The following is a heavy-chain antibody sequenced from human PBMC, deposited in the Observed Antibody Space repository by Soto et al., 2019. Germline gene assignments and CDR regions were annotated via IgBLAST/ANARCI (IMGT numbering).Heavy chain of an antibody. CDR1: GGSVGSGAYY. CDR2: IQYSGDT. V-gene: IGHV4-61*08. D-gene: IGHD5-12*01. CDR3: ARHDYADRTFDL. Sequence: ASETLSLTCSVSGGSVGSGAYYCSWIRQPPGSALEWIGYIQYSGDTNYNSSLKRRVTIAVDRSRNRFSLKLTSVTAADTAFYYCARHDYADRTFDLWGQGTKVTVSS. J-gene: IGHJ3*01.